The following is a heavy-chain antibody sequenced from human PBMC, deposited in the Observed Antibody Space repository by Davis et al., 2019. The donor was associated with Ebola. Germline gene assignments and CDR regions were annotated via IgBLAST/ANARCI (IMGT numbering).Heavy chain of an antibody. D-gene: IGHD2-2*01. J-gene: IGHJ6*03. CDR1: GFPFSSYS. CDR2: ISSSSSTI. V-gene: IGHV3-48*04. Sequence: PGGSLRLSCAASGFPFSSYSMNWVRQAPGKGLEWVSYISSSSSTIYYADSVKGRFTISRDNAKNSLYLQMNSLRAEDTAVYYCARDSPHCSSTSCLLYYYYMDVWGKGTTVTVSS. CDR3: ARDSPHCSSTSCLLYYYYMDV.